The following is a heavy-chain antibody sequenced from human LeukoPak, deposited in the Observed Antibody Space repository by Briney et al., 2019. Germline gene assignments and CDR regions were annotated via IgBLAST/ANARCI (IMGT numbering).Heavy chain of an antibody. V-gene: IGHV4-34*01. CDR1: GGSFSGYY. CDR3: ARDLGYCSGGSCYEPSD. Sequence: SETLSLTCAVYGGSFSGYYWGWIRQPPGKGLEWIGEINHSGSTNYNPSLKSRVTISVDTSKNQFSLKLSSVTAADTAVYYCARDLGYCSGGSCYEPSDWGQGTLVTVSS. CDR2: INHSGST. J-gene: IGHJ4*02. D-gene: IGHD2-15*01.